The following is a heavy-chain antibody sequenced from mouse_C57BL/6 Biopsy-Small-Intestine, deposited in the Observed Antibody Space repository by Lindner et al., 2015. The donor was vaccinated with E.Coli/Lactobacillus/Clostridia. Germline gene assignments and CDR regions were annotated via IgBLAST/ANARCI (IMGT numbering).Heavy chain of an antibody. V-gene: IGHV1-39*01. J-gene: IGHJ3*01. CDR3: ARWGFITTVVATWFAY. Sequence: VQLQESGPELVKPGASVKTSCKASGFSFTDSNMNWVKQSYGKSLEWIGVINPNYGTTSYNQKFKGKATLTVDQSSSTAYMQLNSLTSEDSAVYYCARWGFITTVVATWFAYWGQGTLVTVSA. D-gene: IGHD1-1*01. CDR1: GFSFTDSN. CDR2: INPNYGTT.